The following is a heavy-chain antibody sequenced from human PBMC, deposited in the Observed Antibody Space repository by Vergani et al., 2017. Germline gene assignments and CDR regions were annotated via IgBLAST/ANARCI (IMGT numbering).Heavy chain of an antibody. V-gene: IGHV4-59*01. D-gene: IGHD6-13*01. J-gene: IGHJ6*03. Sequence: QVQLQESGPGLVKPSETLSLTCTVSGGSISSYYWSWIRQPPGKGLEWIGYIYYSGSTNYNPSLKSRVTISVDTSKNQFSLKLSSVTAADTAVYYCARGSQAAGTMFGYYYYYYMDVWGKGTTVTVSS. CDR3: ARGSQAAGTMFGYYYYYYMDV. CDR2: IYYSGST. CDR1: GGSISSYY.